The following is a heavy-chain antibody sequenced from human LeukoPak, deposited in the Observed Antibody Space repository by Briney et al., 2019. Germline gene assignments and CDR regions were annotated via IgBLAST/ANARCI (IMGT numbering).Heavy chain of an antibody. V-gene: IGHV1-2*02. Sequence: ASVKVSCKASGYTFTAYYMHWVRQAPGQVLEWMGWINPNTGGTNYAPKFQGRVTMTRDTSISAAYMVLSSLTFDDTAVYYCARDDNFQFDYWGQGTLATVSS. CDR2: INPNTGGT. J-gene: IGHJ4*02. D-gene: IGHD1-1*01. CDR1: GYTFTAYY. CDR3: ARDDNFQFDY.